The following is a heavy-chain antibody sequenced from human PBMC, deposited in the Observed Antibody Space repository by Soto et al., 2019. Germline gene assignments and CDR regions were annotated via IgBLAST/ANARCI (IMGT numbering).Heavy chain of an antibody. V-gene: IGHV3-23*01. Sequence: EVYLLESGGGLVQPGGTLRLSCTASGLTFRNYAMPWVRQAPGRGREWVSGISGSGSMKYYADSGKGRFNSSRDNFKNMLLLQMDSLRDEDTAMYHCAKEAVASEQVPIPGYSWGQGTLVTVSS. CDR3: AKEAVASEQVPIPGYS. J-gene: IGHJ4*02. CDR2: ISGSGSMK. D-gene: IGHD2-15*01. CDR1: GLTFRNYA.